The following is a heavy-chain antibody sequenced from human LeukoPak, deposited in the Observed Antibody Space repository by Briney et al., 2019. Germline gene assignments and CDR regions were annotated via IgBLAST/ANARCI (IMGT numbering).Heavy chain of an antibody. CDR3: ARDQTYGDYWYFDL. CDR1: AFTFSGYW. D-gene: IGHD4-17*01. J-gene: IGHJ2*01. CDR2: IKQDGSEK. V-gene: IGHV3-7*01. Sequence: GGSLRLSCAASAFTFSGYWVSWVRQAPGKGLEWVANIKQDGSEKSYVDSVRGRFTISRDNAKNSLYLQMNSLRAEDTAVYYCARDQTYGDYWYFDLWGQGTLVTVSS.